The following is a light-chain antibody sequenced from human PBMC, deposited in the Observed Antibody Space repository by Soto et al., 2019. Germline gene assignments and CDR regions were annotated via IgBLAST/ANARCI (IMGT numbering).Light chain of an antibody. CDR3: QQYNNWPRT. Sequence: QTPATLSLSPGERSTLSCRASQSVSSYLAWYQQKPGQAPRLLIHGATTRATGIPARFSGSGSGTEFTLTISSLQSEDFAVYCCQQYNNWPRTFGQGSKVAI. V-gene: IGKV3-15*01. CDR2: GAT. CDR1: QSVSSY. J-gene: IGKJ1*01.